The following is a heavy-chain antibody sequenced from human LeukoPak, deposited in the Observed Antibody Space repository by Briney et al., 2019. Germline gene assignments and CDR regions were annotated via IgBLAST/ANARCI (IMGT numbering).Heavy chain of an antibody. Sequence: TGGSLRLSCAASGFTFSSYAMHWVRQAPGKGLEWVAVISYGGSNKYYADSVKGRFTISRDNSKNTLYLQMNSLRAEDTAVYYCARDSCSGGSCYLDYWGQGTLVTVSS. J-gene: IGHJ4*02. CDR3: ARDSCSGGSCYLDY. D-gene: IGHD2-15*01. V-gene: IGHV3-30-3*01. CDR1: GFTFSSYA. CDR2: ISYGGSNK.